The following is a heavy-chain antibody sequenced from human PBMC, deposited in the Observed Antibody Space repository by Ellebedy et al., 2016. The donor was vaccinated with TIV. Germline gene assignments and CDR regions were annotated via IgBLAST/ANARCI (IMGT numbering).Heavy chain of an antibody. Sequence: ASVKVSXXASAYTFTGYYMHWVRQAPGQGLEWMGWINPNSGGTNYAQKFQGRVTMTRDTSISTAYMELSKLRSDDTAVYYCARDWNYDFWSGSRSGWFNPWGQGTLVTVSS. CDR2: INPNSGGT. V-gene: IGHV1-2*02. CDR1: AYTFTGYY. D-gene: IGHD3-3*01. CDR3: ARDWNYDFWSGSRSGWFNP. J-gene: IGHJ5*02.